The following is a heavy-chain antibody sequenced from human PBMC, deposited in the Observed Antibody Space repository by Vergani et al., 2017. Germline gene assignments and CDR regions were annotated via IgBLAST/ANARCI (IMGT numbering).Heavy chain of an antibody. CDR2: IIPIFGTA. CDR3: ATWDTARANSVPLWDV. CDR1: GGTFSSYA. J-gene: IGHJ6*04. Sequence: QVQLVQSGAEVKKPGSSVKVSCKASGGTFSSYAISWVRQAPGQGLEWMGGIIPIFGTANYAQKFQGRVTITADESTSTAYMELSSLRSEDTAVYYCATWDTARANSVPLWDVWGKGTTVTVSS. V-gene: IGHV1-69*01. D-gene: IGHD5-18*01.